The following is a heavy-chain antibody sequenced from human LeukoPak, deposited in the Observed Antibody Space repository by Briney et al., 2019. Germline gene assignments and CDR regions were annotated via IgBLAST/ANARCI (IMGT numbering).Heavy chain of an antibody. J-gene: IGHJ4*02. Sequence: SVKVSCKASGGTFSSYAISWVRQAPGQGLEWMGGIIPIFGTANYAQKFQGRVTITADKSTSTAYMELSSLGSEDTAVYYCAGARVDNWNDAIDYWGQGTLVTVSS. CDR2: IIPIFGTA. V-gene: IGHV1-69*06. CDR3: AGARVDNWNDAIDY. CDR1: GGTFSSYA. D-gene: IGHD1-1*01.